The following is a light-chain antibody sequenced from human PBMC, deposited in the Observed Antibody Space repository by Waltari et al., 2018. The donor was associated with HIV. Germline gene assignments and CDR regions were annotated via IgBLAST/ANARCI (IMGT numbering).Light chain of an antibody. CDR1: QSFSTN. CDR3: QQYNNWPLA. Sequence: EIIITQSPATLSVSPGARSTLSCRASQSFSTNLAWYQQKPGHAPRLRIDGASTRATGIPARFSGSGSGTDFTLTISSLQSEDSVTYYCQQYNNWPLAFGGGTKVEIK. CDR2: GAS. J-gene: IGKJ4*01. V-gene: IGKV3-15*01.